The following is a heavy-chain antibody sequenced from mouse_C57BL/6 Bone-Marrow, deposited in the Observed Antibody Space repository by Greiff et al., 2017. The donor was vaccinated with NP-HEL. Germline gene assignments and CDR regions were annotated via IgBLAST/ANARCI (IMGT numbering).Heavy chain of an antibody. CDR3: TTRSDYYGYDGDYYAMDY. Sequence: VQLQQSGAELVRPGASVKLSCTASGFNIKDYYMHWVKQRPEQGLEWIGRIDPEDGDTEYAPKFQGKATMTADTSSNTAYLQLSSLTSEDTAVYYCTTRSDYYGYDGDYYAMDYWGQGTSVTVCS. J-gene: IGHJ4*01. CDR1: GFNIKDYY. V-gene: IGHV14-1*01. D-gene: IGHD2-2*01. CDR2: IDPEDGDT.